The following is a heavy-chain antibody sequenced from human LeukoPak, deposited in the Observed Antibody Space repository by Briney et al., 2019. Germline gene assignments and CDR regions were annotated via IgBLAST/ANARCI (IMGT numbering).Heavy chain of an antibody. V-gene: IGHV3-15*01. CDR2: IKSKIDGGTI. Sequence: GGSLRLSCVGSGFTFSDAWISWVRQAPGKGLEWVGRIKSKIDGGTIDYAAPVKGRFTISRDDSRHTLYLQMNSLKTEDTAVYYCTTRRQDGCWGQGTLVTVS. J-gene: IGHJ4*02. CDR1: GFTFSDAW. D-gene: IGHD6-25*01. CDR3: TTRRQDGC.